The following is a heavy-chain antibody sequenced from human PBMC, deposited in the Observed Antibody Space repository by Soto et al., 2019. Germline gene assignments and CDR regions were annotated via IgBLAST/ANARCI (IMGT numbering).Heavy chain of an antibody. CDR2: IYYSGST. CDR3: ARGDDSSGDFYY. CDR1: GGSISSYY. D-gene: IGHD3-22*01. Sequence: SETLSLTCTVSGGSISSYYWSWIRQPPGKGLEWIGYIYYSGSTNYNPSLKSRVTISVDTSKNQFSLKLSSVTAADTAVYYCARGDDSSGDFYYRGQRTPVTVSS. V-gene: IGHV4-59*01. J-gene: IGHJ4*02.